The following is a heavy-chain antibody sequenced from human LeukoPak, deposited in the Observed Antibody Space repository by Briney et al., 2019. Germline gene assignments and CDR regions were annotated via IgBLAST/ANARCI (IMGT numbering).Heavy chain of an antibody. CDR1: RYTFTGYY. V-gene: IGHV1-18*04. J-gene: IGHJ3*02. Sequence: GASVKVSCKASRYTFTGYYMHWVRQAPGQGLEWMGWISAYNGNTNYAQKLQGRVTMTTDTSTSTAYMELRSLRSDDTAVYYCAREVPVYYDSSGRGAFDIWGQGTMVTVSS. D-gene: IGHD3-22*01. CDR2: ISAYNGNT. CDR3: AREVPVYYDSSGRGAFDI.